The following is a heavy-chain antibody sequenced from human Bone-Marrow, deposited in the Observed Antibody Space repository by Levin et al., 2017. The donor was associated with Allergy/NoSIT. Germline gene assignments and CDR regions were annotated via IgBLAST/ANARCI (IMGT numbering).Heavy chain of an antibody. J-gene: IGHJ4*02. CDR1: GYTFTSYA. CDR3: ARGGQQLVQIDY. CDR2: INAGNGNT. Sequence: ASVKVSCKASGYTFTSYAMHWVRQAPGQRLEWMGWINAGNGNTKYSQKFQGRVTITRDTSASTAYMELSSLRSEDTAVYYCARGGQQLVQIDYWGQGTLVTVSS. V-gene: IGHV1-3*01. D-gene: IGHD6-13*01.